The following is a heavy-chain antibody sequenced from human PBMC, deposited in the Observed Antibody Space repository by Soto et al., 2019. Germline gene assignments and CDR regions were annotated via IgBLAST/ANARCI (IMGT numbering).Heavy chain of an antibody. J-gene: IGHJ4*02. CDR1: GFTFSSYA. Sequence: QVQLVESGGGVVQPGRSLRLSCAASGFTFSSYAMHWVRQAPGKGLEWVAVISYDGSNKYYADSVKGRFTISRDNSKNTLCLKLSGLRAEDTAVYYCARGPRGGGEFSGGFGYWGQGTLVTVSS. CDR2: ISYDGSNK. V-gene: IGHV3-30-3*01. CDR3: ARGPRGGGEFSGGFGY. D-gene: IGHD3-16*02.